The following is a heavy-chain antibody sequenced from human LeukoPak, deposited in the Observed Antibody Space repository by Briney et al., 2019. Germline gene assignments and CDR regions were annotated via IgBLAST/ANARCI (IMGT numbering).Heavy chain of an antibody. J-gene: IGHJ4*02. D-gene: IGHD3-3*01. CDR3: ARHVALREWLPIPDY. V-gene: IGHV5-51*01. Sequence: NRGESLKISCKGSGYSFTSYWIGWVRQMPGKGLEWMGIIYPGDSDTRYSPSFQGQVTISADKSISTAYLQWSSLKASDTAMYYCARHVALREWLPIPDYWGQGTLVTVSS. CDR1: GYSFTSYW. CDR2: IYPGDSDT.